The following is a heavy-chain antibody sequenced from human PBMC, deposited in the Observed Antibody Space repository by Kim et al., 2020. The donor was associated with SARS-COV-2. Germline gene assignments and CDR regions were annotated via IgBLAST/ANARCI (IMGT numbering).Heavy chain of an antibody. CDR1: GYTFTSYG. D-gene: IGHD6-13*01. CDR2: ISAYNGNT. CDR3: ARDDVSSWYSRVFRAWSFDY. Sequence: ASVKVSCKASGYTFTSYGISWVRQAPGQGLEWMGWISAYNGNTNYAQKLQGRVTMTTDTSTSTAYMELRSLRSDDTAVYYCARDDVSSWYSRVFRAWSFDYWGQGTLVTVSS. V-gene: IGHV1-18*01. J-gene: IGHJ4*02.